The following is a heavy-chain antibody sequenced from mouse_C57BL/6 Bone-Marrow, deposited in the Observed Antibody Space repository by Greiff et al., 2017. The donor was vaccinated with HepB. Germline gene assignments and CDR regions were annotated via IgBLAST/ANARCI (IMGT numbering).Heavy chain of an antibody. D-gene: IGHD1-1*01. CDR1: GYTFTGYW. V-gene: IGHV1-9*01. CDR2: ILPGSGST. J-gene: IGHJ1*03. CDR3: ARVKKVITTVVARYWYFDV. Sequence: QVQLQQSGAELMKPGASVKLSCKATGYTFTGYWIEWVKQRPGHGLEWIGEILPGSGSTNYNEKFKGKATFTADTSSNTAYMQLSSLTTEDSAIYYCARVKKVITTVVARYWYFDVWGTGTTVTVSS.